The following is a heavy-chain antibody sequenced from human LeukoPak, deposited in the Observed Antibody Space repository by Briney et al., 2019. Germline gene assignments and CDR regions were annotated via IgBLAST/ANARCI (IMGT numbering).Heavy chain of an antibody. Sequence: GGSLRLSCAASGFTFSSYGMHWVRQAPGKGPEWVSVIYSGGSTYYADSVKGRFTISRDNSKNTLYLQMNSLRAEDTAVYYCARVGYDYGDWGYFDYWGQGTLVTVSS. CDR2: IYSGGST. D-gene: IGHD4-17*01. J-gene: IGHJ4*02. V-gene: IGHV3-53*01. CDR3: ARVGYDYGDWGYFDY. CDR1: GFTFSSYG.